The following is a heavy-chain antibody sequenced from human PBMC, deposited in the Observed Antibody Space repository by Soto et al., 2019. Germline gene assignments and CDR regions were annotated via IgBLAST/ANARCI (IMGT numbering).Heavy chain of an antibody. Sequence: ASVKVSCKASGYTFTGYYMHWVRQAPGQGLEWMGWINPNSGGTNYAQKFQGRVTMTRDTSISTAYMELSRLRSDDTAVYYCARVTANRSRQFHYLGQGILVTVSP. CDR2: INPNSGGT. CDR3: ARVTANRSRQFHY. J-gene: IGHJ4*02. V-gene: IGHV1-2*02. CDR1: GYTFTGYY. D-gene: IGHD2-21*02.